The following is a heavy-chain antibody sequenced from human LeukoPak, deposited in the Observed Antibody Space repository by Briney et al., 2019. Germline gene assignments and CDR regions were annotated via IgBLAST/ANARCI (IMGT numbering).Heavy chain of an antibody. CDR3: AGDQLALNALDM. CDR2: ISYIGST. Sequence: SGTLSLTCTVSGGSISSHYRSWIRQSPGNGLEWIGYISYIGSTNYSPSLKSRLTISIDTSKNQFSLRLSSVTAADTAVYFCAGDQLALNALDMWGQGTMVTVSS. J-gene: IGHJ3*02. V-gene: IGHV4-59*11. D-gene: IGHD1-1*01. CDR1: GGSISSHY.